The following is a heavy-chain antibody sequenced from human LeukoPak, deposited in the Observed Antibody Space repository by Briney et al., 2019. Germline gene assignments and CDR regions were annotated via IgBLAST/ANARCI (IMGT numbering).Heavy chain of an antibody. D-gene: IGHD6-19*01. CDR3: AKDRQWLALIYYGMDV. V-gene: IGHV3-23*01. CDR1: GFTFSSYA. Sequence: GGSLRLSCAASGFTFSSYAMSWVRQAPGKGLEWVSAISGSGGSTYYADSVKGRFTISRDNSKNTLYLQMNSLRAEDTAVYYCAKDRQWLALIYYGMDVWGQGTTVTVSS. CDR2: ISGSGGST. J-gene: IGHJ6*02.